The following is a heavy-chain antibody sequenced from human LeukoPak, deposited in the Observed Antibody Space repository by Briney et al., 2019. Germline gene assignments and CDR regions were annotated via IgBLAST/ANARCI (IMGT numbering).Heavy chain of an antibody. Sequence: PGGSLRLSCAASGFTFSSYWMHWVRQAPGKGQVWVSRINGDGSSTAYADSVKGRFTISRDNAKNTLYLQMNSLTAEDTAVYYCARGPPWYFDLWGRGTLVTVSS. D-gene: IGHD6-25*01. CDR1: GFTFSSYW. V-gene: IGHV3-74*01. J-gene: IGHJ2*01. CDR3: ARGPPWYFDL. CDR2: INGDGSST.